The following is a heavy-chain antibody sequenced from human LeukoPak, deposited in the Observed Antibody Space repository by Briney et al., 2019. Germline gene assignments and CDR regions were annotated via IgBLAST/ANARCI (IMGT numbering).Heavy chain of an antibody. CDR3: ATLYSSGWYYFDY. Sequence: SETLSLTCTVSGGSISGSIYYWGWIRQPPGKGLEWIGSMSYSGSTYYNPSLKSRVTISVDTSKNQFSLKLSSVTAADTAVYYCATLYSSGWYYFDYWGQGTLVTVSS. J-gene: IGHJ4*02. CDR1: GGSISGSIYY. D-gene: IGHD6-19*01. V-gene: IGHV4-39*07. CDR2: MSYSGST.